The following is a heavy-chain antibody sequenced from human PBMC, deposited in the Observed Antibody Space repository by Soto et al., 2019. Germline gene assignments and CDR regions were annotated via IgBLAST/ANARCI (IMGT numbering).Heavy chain of an antibody. CDR1: GFTFSDYY. D-gene: IGHD3-10*01. Sequence: QVQLVESGGGLVKPGGSQRLSCAASGFTFSDYYMSWIRQAPGKGLEWVSYISSSGSTIYYADSVKGRFTISRDNAKNSLYLQMNSLRAEDTAVYYCARESVRGVIKYYYYYMDVWGKGTTVTVSS. CDR3: ARESVRGVIKYYYYYMDV. CDR2: ISSSGSTI. J-gene: IGHJ6*03. V-gene: IGHV3-11*01.